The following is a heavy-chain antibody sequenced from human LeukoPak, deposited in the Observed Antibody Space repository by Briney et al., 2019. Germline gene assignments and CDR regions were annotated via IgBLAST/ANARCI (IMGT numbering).Heavy chain of an antibody. V-gene: IGHV3-30*18. CDR3: GKAQMSSGSYYHPAGY. Sequence: PGGSLRLSCAASGFSFSSYGMHWVRQAPGKGLEWVAVVSYDGNGEDYADSVKGRFTVSRDNSKNTVYLQMNSLRAEDTAVYFCGKAQMSSGSYYHPAGYWGQGTPVTVSS. CDR2: VSYDGNGE. J-gene: IGHJ4*02. CDR1: GFSFSSYG. D-gene: IGHD3-10*01.